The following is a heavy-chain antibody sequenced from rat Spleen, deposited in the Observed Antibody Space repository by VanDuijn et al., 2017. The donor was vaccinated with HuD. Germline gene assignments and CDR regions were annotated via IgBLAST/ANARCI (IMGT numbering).Heavy chain of an antibody. Sequence: EVQLVESDGGLVQPGRSLKLSCAASGFTFSDYYMAWVRQAPTKGLEWVATISYDGSSTYYRDSVKGRFTISRDNAKSTLYLQMDSLRSEDTATYYCERHGNWAWYFDFWGPGTMVTVSS. V-gene: IGHV5-29*01. D-gene: IGHD5-1*01. CDR1: GFTFSDYY. CDR3: ERHGNWAWYFDF. CDR2: ISYDGSST. J-gene: IGHJ1*01.